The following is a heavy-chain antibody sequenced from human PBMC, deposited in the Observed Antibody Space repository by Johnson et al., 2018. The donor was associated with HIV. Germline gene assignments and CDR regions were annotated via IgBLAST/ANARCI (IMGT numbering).Heavy chain of an antibody. CDR2: IKQDGSTK. V-gene: IGHV3-7*01. Sequence: VQLVESGGGLVQPGGSLRLSCAASGFSFSSYWMSWVRQAPGTGLEWVANIKQDGSTKYYLDSVMARFTLSRANAKDSVYLQMSSLGVEDTAVYYCAKAFSDNWNLASSLDDAFNIWGQGTMVTVSS. CDR1: GFSFSSYW. J-gene: IGHJ3*02. D-gene: IGHD1-1*01. CDR3: AKAFSDNWNLASSLDDAFNI.